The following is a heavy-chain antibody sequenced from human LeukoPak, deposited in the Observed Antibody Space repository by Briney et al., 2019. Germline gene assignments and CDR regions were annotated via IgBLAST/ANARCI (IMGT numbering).Heavy chain of an antibody. J-gene: IGHJ4*02. V-gene: IGHV3-21*01. CDR3: ARLRRNSDSSGYYYYYDY. D-gene: IGHD3-22*01. CDR1: GYTFSSFS. CDR2: ISVRSNYI. Sequence: PGGSLRLSCVASGYTFSSFSINWVRQAPGKGLDWVSSISVRSNYIYYADSVRGRFSISRDDARNSLYLQMDSLRGDDTAVYYCARLRRNSDSSGYYYYYDYWGQGTLVTVSS.